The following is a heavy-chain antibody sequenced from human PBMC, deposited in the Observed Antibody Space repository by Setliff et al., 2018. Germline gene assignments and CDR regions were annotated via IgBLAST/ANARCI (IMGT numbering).Heavy chain of an antibody. Sequence: SETLSLTCTVSGGSISNTYYYWSWIRQPAGKGLEWIGHIYTSWSTNYNPSLKSRVTLSLDTSKNQFSLELSSVTAADTAMYYCARENGYCSGGACYFMFDYWGQGTLVTVSS. D-gene: IGHD2-15*01. J-gene: IGHJ4*02. CDR2: IYTSWST. CDR3: ARENGYCSGGACYFMFDY. V-gene: IGHV4-61*09. CDR1: GGSISNTYYY.